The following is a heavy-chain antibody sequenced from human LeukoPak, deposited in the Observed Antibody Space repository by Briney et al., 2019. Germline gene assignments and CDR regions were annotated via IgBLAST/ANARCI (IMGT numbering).Heavy chain of an antibody. CDR1: GFTFNTYS. J-gene: IGHJ4*02. D-gene: IGHD6-19*01. CDR3: ARGFQWLEK. Sequence: GGSLRLSCAASGFTFNTYSISWVRQAPGKGLEWVSSISSNSSYIYYADSVKGRFTISRDNAKNSLYLQMNSLRAEDTAIYYCARGFQWLEKWGQGTLVTVSS. CDR2: ISSNSSYI. V-gene: IGHV3-21*01.